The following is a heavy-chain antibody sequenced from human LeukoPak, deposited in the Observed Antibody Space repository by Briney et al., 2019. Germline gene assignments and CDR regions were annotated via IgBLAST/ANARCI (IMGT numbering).Heavy chain of an antibody. D-gene: IGHD1-26*01. CDR1: GYTFTGYY. Sequence: ASVKVSCKASGYTFTGYYMHWVRQAPGQGLEWMGWINPNSGGTNYAQKFQGRVTMTRDTSISTAYMELSRLRSDDTAVYYCAKDPWDTSGSHPLVVSYFDYWGQGTLVTVSS. CDR2: INPNSGGT. J-gene: IGHJ4*02. CDR3: AKDPWDTSGSHPLVVSYFDY. V-gene: IGHV1-2*02.